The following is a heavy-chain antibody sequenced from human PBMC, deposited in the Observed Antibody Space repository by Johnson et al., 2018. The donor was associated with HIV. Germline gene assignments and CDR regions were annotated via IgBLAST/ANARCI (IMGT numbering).Heavy chain of an antibody. D-gene: IGHD3-10*01. Sequence: VQLVESGGGLVQPGVSLRLSCAASVFTVSSNYMSWVRQAPGKGLEWVSVIYSGGSTYYADSVKGRFTISRDNSKNTLYLQMNSLRAEDTAVYYCARSGYGSGSTHDAFDIWGQGTMVTVSS. J-gene: IGHJ3*02. CDR3: ARSGYGSGSTHDAFDI. V-gene: IGHV3-66*01. CDR2: IYSGGST. CDR1: VFTVSSNY.